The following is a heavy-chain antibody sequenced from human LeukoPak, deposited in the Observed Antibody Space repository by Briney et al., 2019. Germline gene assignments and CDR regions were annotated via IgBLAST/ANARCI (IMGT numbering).Heavy chain of an antibody. CDR3: ARRRDGYNSDWFGP. Sequence: ASVKVSCKASGYIFTSYDINWVRQATGQGLEWMGWMNPNSGNTGYAQKFQGRVTITRDTSITTAYMEPSSLRSEDTAVYYCARRRDGYNSDWFGPWGQGTLVTVSS. CDR1: GYIFTSYD. D-gene: IGHD5-24*01. CDR2: MNPNSGNT. V-gene: IGHV1-8*01. J-gene: IGHJ5*02.